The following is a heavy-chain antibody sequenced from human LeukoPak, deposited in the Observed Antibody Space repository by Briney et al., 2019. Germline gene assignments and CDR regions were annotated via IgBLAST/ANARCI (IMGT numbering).Heavy chain of an antibody. CDR3: ANCEHEEWELLSFDY. J-gene: IGHJ4*02. CDR2: IRYDGSNK. D-gene: IGHD1-26*01. Sequence: GGSLRLSCAASGFTFSSYGMHWVRQAPGKGLEWVAFIRYDGSNKYYADSVKGRFTISRDNSKNTLYLQMNSLRAEDTAVYYCANCEHEEWELLSFDYWGQGTLVIVSS. V-gene: IGHV3-30*02. CDR1: GFTFSSYG.